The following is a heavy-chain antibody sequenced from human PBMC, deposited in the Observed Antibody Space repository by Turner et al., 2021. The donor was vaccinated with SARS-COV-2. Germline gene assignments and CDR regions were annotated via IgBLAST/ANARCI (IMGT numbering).Heavy chain of an antibody. CDR3: ATGYAYCGGDCSIDY. J-gene: IGHJ4*02. Sequence: QVQLGQSGAEVKKPGASVKVSGKVAGYTLIELSMHWVRQAPGKGLEWMGGFDPEDGETIYAQKFQGRVTMTEDTSTDTAYMELSSLRSEDTAVYYCATGYAYCGGDCSIDYWGQGTLVTVSS. CDR2: FDPEDGET. CDR1: GYTLIELS. V-gene: IGHV1-24*01. D-gene: IGHD2-21*02.